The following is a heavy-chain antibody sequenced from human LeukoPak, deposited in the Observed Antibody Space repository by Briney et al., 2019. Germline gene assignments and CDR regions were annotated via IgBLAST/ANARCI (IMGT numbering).Heavy chain of an antibody. J-gene: IGHJ6*03. CDR1: EFTFSRYA. V-gene: IGHV3-23*01. Sequence: GGSLRLSCAASEFTFSRYAMTWVRQAPGKGLEWVSAISGSGDSTYYADSVKGRFTISRDNSKNTLYLQMNSLRAEDTALYYCARGLTYYGSGSYDIYYYMDVWGKGTTVTVSS. D-gene: IGHD3-10*01. CDR3: ARGLTYYGSGSYDIYYYMDV. CDR2: ISGSGDST.